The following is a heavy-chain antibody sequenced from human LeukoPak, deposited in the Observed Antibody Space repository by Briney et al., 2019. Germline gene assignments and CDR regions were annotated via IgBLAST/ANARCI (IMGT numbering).Heavy chain of an antibody. D-gene: IGHD3-3*01. CDR3: AKEGGGTTYYDFWSDSYYFDY. CDR1: GGSISSGSYS. J-gene: IGHJ4*02. V-gene: IGHV4-61*02. Sequence: PSETLSLTCTVSGGSISSGSYSWSWIRQPAGKELEWIGRIYTSGTTNYNPSLKSRVTISVDTSKNQFSLKLSSVTAADTAVYYCAKEGGGTTYYDFWSDSYYFDYWGQGTLVTVSS. CDR2: IYTSGTT.